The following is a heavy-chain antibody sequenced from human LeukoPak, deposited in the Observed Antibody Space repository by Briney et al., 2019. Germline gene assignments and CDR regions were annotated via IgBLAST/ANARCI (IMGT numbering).Heavy chain of an antibody. CDR2: TYYRSKWYN. J-gene: IGHJ4*02. CDR1: VGSVASNSAA. Sequence: SQTLSLTCAISVGSVASNSAAWNWIRQSPSIGLKWLGRTYYRSKWYNDYAVSVKSRITINPDTSKNQFSLQLNSVTPEDTAVYYCARDQAAAAGFDYWGQGTLVTVSS. V-gene: IGHV6-1*01. D-gene: IGHD6-25*01. CDR3: ARDQAAAAGFDY.